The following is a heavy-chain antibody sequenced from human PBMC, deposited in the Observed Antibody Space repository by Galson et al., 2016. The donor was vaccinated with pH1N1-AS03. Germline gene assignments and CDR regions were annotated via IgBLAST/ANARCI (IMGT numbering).Heavy chain of an antibody. V-gene: IGHV3-48*04. CDR1: GFSFSDYS. CDR2: ISTSGTTI. J-gene: IGHJ3*02. D-gene: IGHD2/OR15-2a*01. Sequence: SLRLSCAASGFSFSDYSMDWVRQTPGRGLEWLSFISTSGTTIYYADSVKGRFTISRDNAKNSLYLQMNSLRAEDTAFYYCARGWRENSFDMWGQGTMVTVSS. CDR3: ARGWRENSFDM.